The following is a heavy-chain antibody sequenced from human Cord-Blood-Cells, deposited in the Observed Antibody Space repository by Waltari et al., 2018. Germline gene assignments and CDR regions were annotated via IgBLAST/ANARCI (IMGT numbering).Heavy chain of an antibody. CDR3: ARDTGIAAPDY. CDR1: GYTFTGYY. CDR2: NNPDSGGT. J-gene: IGHJ4*02. V-gene: IGHV1-2*02. D-gene: IGHD6-13*01. Sequence: QVQLVQSGAEVKKPGASVKVSCKASGYTFTGYYMHWVRQAPGQGLEGMGWNNPDSGGTSWAQKFQGRVTLTRDTSISTAYRELSRLRSDDTAVYYCARDTGIAAPDYWGQGTLVTVSS.